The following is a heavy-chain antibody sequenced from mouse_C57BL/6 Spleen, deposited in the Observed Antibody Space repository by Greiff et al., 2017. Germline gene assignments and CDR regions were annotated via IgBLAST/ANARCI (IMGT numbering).Heavy chain of an antibody. CDR3: ARGPSITTVDY. V-gene: IGHV1-59*01. J-gene: IGHJ2*01. CDR2: IDPSDSYT. CDR1: GYTFTSYW. D-gene: IGHD1-1*01. Sequence: QVQLQQPGAELVRPGTSVKLSCKASGYTFTSYWMHWVKQRPGQGLAWIGVIDPSDSYTNYNQKFKGKATLTVDTSSSTAYMQLSSLTSEDSAVYYSARGPSITTVDYWGQGTTLTVSS.